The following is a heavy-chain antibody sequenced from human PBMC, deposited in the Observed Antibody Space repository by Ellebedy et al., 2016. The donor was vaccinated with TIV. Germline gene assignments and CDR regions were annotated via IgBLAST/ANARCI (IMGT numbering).Heavy chain of an antibody. D-gene: IGHD1-26*01. V-gene: IGHV3-7*01. CDR2: MRQDGGDK. J-gene: IGHJ3*01. Sequence: GESLKISCVASGFRFSSYWMSWVRQAPGKGLEWVANMRQDGGDKYYVDSVKGRFTISRDNAKSSLYLQMNSVRAEDTAVYYCATDGSYGDHLSPAQAFVFWGQGTTVTVSS. CDR3: ATDGSYGDHLSPAQAFVF. CDR1: GFRFSSYW.